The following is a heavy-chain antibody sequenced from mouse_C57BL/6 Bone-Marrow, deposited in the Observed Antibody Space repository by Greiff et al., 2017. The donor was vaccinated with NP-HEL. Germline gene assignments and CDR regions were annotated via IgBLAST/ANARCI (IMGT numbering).Heavy chain of an antibody. D-gene: IGHD2-1*01. J-gene: IGHJ2*01. CDR1: GYAFSSYW. V-gene: IGHV1-80*01. CDR3: ARRGLYCNSLDY. Sequence: QVQLQQSGAELVKPGASVKISCKASGYAFSSYWMNWVKQRPGKGLEWIGQIYPGDGDTNYNGKFQGKATLTADKSSSTAYMQLSSLTSEDSAVYFCARRGLYCNSLDYWGQGTTRTVSS. CDR2: IYPGDGDT.